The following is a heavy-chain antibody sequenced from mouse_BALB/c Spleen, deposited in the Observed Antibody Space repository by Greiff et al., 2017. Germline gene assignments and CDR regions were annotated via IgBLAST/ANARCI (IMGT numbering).Heavy chain of an antibody. J-gene: IGHJ3*01. V-gene: IGHV5-6*01. CDR1: VFTFSSYG. D-gene: IGHD3-3*01. CDR3: ARHGGDEAWFAY. CDR2: ISSGGSYT. Sequence: EVQLVESGGDLVKPGGSLKLSCAASVFTFSSYGMSWVRQTPDKRLEWVATISSGGSYTYYPDSVKGRFTISRDNAKNTLYLQMSSLKSEDTAMYYCARHGGDEAWFAYWGQGTLVTVSA.